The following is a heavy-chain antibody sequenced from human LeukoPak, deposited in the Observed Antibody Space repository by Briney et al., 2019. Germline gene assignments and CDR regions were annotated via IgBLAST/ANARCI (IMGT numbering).Heavy chain of an antibody. Sequence: ASVTVSFTASGYTFTSYGISWVRQAPGQGLEWMGWISAYNGNTNYAQKLQGRVTMTTDTSTSTAYMGLRSLRSDDTAVYYCARASSIAAAGTIDYWGQGTLVTVSS. CDR1: GYTFTSYG. J-gene: IGHJ4*02. CDR3: ARASSIAAAGTIDY. V-gene: IGHV1-18*01. CDR2: ISAYNGNT. D-gene: IGHD6-13*01.